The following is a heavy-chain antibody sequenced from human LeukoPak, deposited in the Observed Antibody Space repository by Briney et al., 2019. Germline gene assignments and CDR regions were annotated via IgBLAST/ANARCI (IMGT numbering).Heavy chain of an antibody. D-gene: IGHD2-15*01. J-gene: IGHJ5*02. CDR1: GLTFSNYA. Sequence: GGSLRLSCVASGLTFSNYAMTWVRQAPGKGLELVAGIWGDDDKTVYGDAVKGRFTISRENSKNTLYLQMNSLRADDTAVYYCAKTQGYYDAWGQGALVTVSS. CDR3: AKTQGYYDA. CDR2: IWGDDDKT. V-gene: IGHV3-23*01.